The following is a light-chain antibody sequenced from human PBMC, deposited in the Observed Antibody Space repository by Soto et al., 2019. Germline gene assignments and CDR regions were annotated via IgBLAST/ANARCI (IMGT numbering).Light chain of an antibody. CDR3: QQYLNSPYT. Sequence: DIVMTQSPDSLAVSLGERATINCKSSQSVLYSSNNKNYLAWYQQKPRQPPKLLISWASTRESGVPDRFSGSGSGTDFTLTISSLQAEDVAVYYCQQYLNSPYTFGQGTKLEIK. J-gene: IGKJ2*01. CDR1: QSVLYSSNNKNY. CDR2: WAS. V-gene: IGKV4-1*01.